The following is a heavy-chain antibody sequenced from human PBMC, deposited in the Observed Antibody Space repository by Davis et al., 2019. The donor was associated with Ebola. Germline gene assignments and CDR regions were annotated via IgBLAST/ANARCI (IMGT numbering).Heavy chain of an antibody. J-gene: IGHJ4*02. Sequence: GESLKISCAASGFTFSGSAMHWVRQASGKGLEWVGRIRSKANRYATAYAASVKGRFTISRDDSKNTAYLQMNSLKTEDTAVYYCTRRDGGDQVRGQGTLVTVSS. D-gene: IGHD2-21*02. CDR1: GFTFSGSA. CDR2: IRSKANRYAT. V-gene: IGHV3-73*01. CDR3: TRRDGGDQV.